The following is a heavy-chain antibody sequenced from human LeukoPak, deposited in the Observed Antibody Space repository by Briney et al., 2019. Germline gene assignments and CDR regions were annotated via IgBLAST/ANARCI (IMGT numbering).Heavy chain of an antibody. CDR1: GFTFSDYY. V-gene: IGHV3-11*01. CDR2: ISSSGTSI. CDR3: AKYLVVTTFYY. D-gene: IGHD2-21*02. J-gene: IGHJ4*02. Sequence: GGSLRLSCAASGFTFSDYYMNWIRQAPGKGLEGVSYISSSGTSIYYAHYMKGRFNISRDNAKNALYLQMNSLRAEDTAVYYCAKYLVVTTFYYWGQGTLVTVSA.